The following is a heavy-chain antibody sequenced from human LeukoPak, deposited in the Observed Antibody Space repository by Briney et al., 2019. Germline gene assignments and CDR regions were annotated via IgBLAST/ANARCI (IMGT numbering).Heavy chain of an antibody. V-gene: IGHV3-30*04. J-gene: IGHJ3*02. Sequence: GGSLRLSCAASGFTFSSYAMHWVRQAPGKGLEWVAVISYDGSNKYYADSVKGRFTISRDNSKNTLYLQMNSLRAEDTAVYYCARDATLIVVVPAAIEGAFDIWGQGTMVTVSS. CDR3: ARDATLIVVVPAAIEGAFDI. CDR1: GFTFSSYA. CDR2: ISYDGSNK. D-gene: IGHD2-2*01.